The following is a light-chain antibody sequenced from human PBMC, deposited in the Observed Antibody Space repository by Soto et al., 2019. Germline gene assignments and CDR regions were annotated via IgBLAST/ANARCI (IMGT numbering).Light chain of an antibody. CDR2: DSN. J-gene: IGLJ2*01. V-gene: IGLV1-51*01. CDR1: SSNIGNNY. CDR3: GTWDSSLSGV. Sequence: QSVLTQPPSVSAAPGQKVTISCSGSSSNIGNNYVSWYQQLPGTAPKLLIYDSNKRPLGIPDRFSGSKSGTSATLGITGLQTGDEADYYCGTWDSSLSGVFGGGTKLT.